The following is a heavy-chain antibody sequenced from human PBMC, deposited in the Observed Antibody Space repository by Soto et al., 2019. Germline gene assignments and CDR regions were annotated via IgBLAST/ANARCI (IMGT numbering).Heavy chain of an antibody. J-gene: IGHJ4*02. CDR2: ISWNSGSI. V-gene: IGHV3-9*01. Sequence: EVQLVESGGGLVQPGRSLRLSCAASGFTFDDYAMHWVRQAPGKGLEWVSGISWNSGSIGYADSVKGRFTISRDNAKNSLYLQMTSLRAEDTALYYCAKEGSGPNDYWGQGTLVTVSS. CDR3: AKEGSGPNDY. CDR1: GFTFDDYA.